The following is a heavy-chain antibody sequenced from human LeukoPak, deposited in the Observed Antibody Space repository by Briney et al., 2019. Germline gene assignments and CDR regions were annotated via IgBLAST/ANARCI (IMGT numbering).Heavy chain of an antibody. D-gene: IGHD3-22*01. CDR1: GFTFDDYA. CDR2: ISWNSGSI. CDR3: ARGTSPDTMIVALGSAFDI. V-gene: IGHV3-9*01. Sequence: GGSLRLSCAASGFTFDDYAMHWVRQAPGKGLEWVSGISWNSGSIGYADSVKGRFTISRDNAKNSLYLQMNSLRAEDTAVYYCARGTSPDTMIVALGSAFDIWGQGTMVTVSS. J-gene: IGHJ3*02.